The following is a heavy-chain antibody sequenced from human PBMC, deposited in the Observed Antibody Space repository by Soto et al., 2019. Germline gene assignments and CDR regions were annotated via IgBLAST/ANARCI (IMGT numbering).Heavy chain of an antibody. CDR1: GGSISSGDYY. D-gene: IGHD3-22*01. CDR3: ARDYYDSSGGAGWYFDL. CDR2: IYYSGST. J-gene: IGHJ2*01. Sequence: QVQLQESGPGLVKPSQTLSLTCPVSGGSISSGDYYWSWIRQPPGKGLEWIGYIYYSGSTYYNPSLKSRVTISVDTSKNQFSLKLSSVTAADTAVYYCARDYYDSSGGAGWYFDLWGRGTLVTVSS. V-gene: IGHV4-30-4*01.